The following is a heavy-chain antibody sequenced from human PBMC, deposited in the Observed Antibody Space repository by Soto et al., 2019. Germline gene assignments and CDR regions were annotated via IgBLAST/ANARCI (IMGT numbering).Heavy chain of an antibody. V-gene: IGHV1-18*01. CDR3: ARGRYVDY. CDR1: GYDFTTYG. J-gene: IGHJ4*02. Sequence: QVHLVQSGAEVKKSGASVKVSCKGSGYDFTTYGITWVRQAPGQGLEGMAWISAHNCNTDYAQKLPGRVTVTRDTSTSTAYMELRSLRSDDTAVYYCARGRYVDYWGQGALVTVSS. D-gene: IGHD1-1*01. CDR2: ISAHNCNT.